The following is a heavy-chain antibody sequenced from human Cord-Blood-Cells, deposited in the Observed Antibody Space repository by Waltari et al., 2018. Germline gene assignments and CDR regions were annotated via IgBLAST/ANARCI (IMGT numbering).Heavy chain of an antibody. CDR1: GYTLTELS. D-gene: IGHD1-26*01. V-gene: IGHV1-24*01. CDR3: ATDLYSGSYYAFDI. Sequence: QVQLVQSGAEVKKPGASVKVSCTVSGYTLTELSMHWVRPAPGKGLEWMGGFDPEDGETIYAQKFQGRVTMTEDTSTDTAYMELSSLRSEDTAVYYCATDLYSGSYYAFDIWGQGTMVTVSS. J-gene: IGHJ3*02. CDR2: FDPEDGET.